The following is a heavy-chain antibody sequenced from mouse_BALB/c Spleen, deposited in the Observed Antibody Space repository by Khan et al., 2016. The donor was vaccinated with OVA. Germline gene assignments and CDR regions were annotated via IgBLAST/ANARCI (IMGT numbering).Heavy chain of an antibody. V-gene: IGHV1-26*01. D-gene: IGHD2-14*01. CDR1: GYSFTGYY. Sequence: EVQLQQSGPDLVKPGASVKLSCKASGYSFTGYYMNWVKQSHGKSLECIGRVNPNTGNTNYNQKFKGKATLIVDTSSSTAYMEFRSLTSEDAAVYYCARGYDFFAYWGQGTLVTVSA. J-gene: IGHJ3*01. CDR2: VNPNTGNT. CDR3: ARGYDFFAY.